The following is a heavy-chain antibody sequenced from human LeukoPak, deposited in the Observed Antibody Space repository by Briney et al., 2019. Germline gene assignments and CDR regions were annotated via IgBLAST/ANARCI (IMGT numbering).Heavy chain of an antibody. CDR1: GDSVSSNSAA. D-gene: IGHD6-13*01. V-gene: IGHV6-1*01. CDR3: ARAAHRYSSSWQNWFDP. Sequence: SQTLSLTCAISGDSVSSNSAAWNWIRQSPSRGLEWLGRTYYRSKWYNDYAVSVKSRITINPDTSKNQFSLQLNSVTPEDTAVYYCARAAHRYSSSWQNWFDPWGQGTLVTVSS. CDR2: TYYRSKWYN. J-gene: IGHJ5*02.